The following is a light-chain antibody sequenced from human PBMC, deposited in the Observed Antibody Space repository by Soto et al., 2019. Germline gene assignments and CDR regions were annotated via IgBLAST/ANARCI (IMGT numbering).Light chain of an antibody. CDR1: QSISNW. V-gene: IGKV1-5*03. J-gene: IGKJ1*01. CDR3: QQYSSYWT. CDR2: KAS. Sequence: DIQMTQSPSTLSASVGDRVTITCRASQSISNWLAWYQQKPGKAPKLLIYKASTLESGVPSRFSGCGSGTEFTLTISSLQPDDFATYYCQQYSSYWTFAQGTKVDIK.